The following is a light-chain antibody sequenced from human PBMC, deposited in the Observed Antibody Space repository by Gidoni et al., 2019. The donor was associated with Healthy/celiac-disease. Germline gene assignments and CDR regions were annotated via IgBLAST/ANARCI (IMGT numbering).Light chain of an antibody. Sequence: DIQMTQSPSTLSASVGDRVTITCRASQSISSWLAWYQQKPGKAPKLLIYKAYSLESGVPSRFSGSGSGTEFTLTISSLQPDDFATYYCKQYNSYSYTFGQGTKLEIK. J-gene: IGKJ2*01. CDR1: QSISSW. CDR3: KQYNSYSYT. V-gene: IGKV1-5*03. CDR2: KAY.